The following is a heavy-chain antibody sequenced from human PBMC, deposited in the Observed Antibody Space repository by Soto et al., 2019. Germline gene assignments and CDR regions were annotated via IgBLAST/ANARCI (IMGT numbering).Heavy chain of an antibody. Sequence: GASVKVSCKASGYTFTNYAISWVRQAPGQGLEWMGWISIYNGDTKSAEKFQGRVTMTTDTSTSTAYMELRSLSSDDTALYYCARDGRITVIRGPLPFDSGG. V-gene: IGHV1-18*01. CDR3: ARDGRITVIRGPLPFDS. CDR2: ISIYNGDT. CDR1: GYTFTNYA. J-gene: IGHJ4*01. D-gene: IGHD3-10*01.